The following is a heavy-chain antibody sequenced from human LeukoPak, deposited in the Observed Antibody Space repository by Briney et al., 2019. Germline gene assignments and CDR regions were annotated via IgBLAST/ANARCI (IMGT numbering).Heavy chain of an antibody. D-gene: IGHD3-22*01. CDR2: ISSSGSTI. J-gene: IGHJ4*02. Sequence: GGSLRLSCAASGFTFSSYEMNWVRQAPGKGLEWVSYISSSGSTIYYADSAKGRFTISRDNTKNTLYLQMNSLRAEDTAVYYFSSGILYYDSSGSPDYWVQGTLVTDSP. CDR3: SSGILYYDSSGSPDY. CDR1: GFTFSSYE. V-gene: IGHV3-48*03.